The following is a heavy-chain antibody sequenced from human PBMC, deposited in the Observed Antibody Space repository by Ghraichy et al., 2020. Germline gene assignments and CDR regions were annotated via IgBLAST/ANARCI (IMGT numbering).Heavy chain of an antibody. Sequence: GGSLRLSPAASGFTVNSNYVNWVRQAPGKGLEWVSVVYTGGSTYYADSVKGRFTISRDNSKNTVYLQMNRLRVEDTAVYYCARGANWPNIYYFDYWGQGTQVIVSS. CDR1: GFTVNSNY. CDR2: VYTGGST. V-gene: IGHV3-66*01. J-gene: IGHJ4*02. CDR3: ARGANWPNIYYFDY. D-gene: IGHD1-1*01.